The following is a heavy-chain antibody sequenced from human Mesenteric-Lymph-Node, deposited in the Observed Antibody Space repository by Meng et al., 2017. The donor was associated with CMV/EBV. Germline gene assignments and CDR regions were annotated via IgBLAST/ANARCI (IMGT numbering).Heavy chain of an antibody. V-gene: IGHV2-5*02. CDR1: GFSLSTSGVG. J-gene: IGHJ4*02. Sequence: TFSGFSLSTSGVGVGWIRQPPGKALEWLALIYLDDDKRYSPSLKSRLTITKDTSKNQVVLTMTNMDPVDTATYYCAHRGEVAGPFDYWGQGTLVTVSS. CDR3: AHRGEVAGPFDY. CDR2: IYLDDDK. D-gene: IGHD6-19*01.